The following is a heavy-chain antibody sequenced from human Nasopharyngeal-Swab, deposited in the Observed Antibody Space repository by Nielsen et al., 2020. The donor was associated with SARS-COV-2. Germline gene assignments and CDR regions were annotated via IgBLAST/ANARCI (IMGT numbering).Heavy chain of an antibody. D-gene: IGHD3-10*01. CDR3: ARLISGSGPFDP. V-gene: IGHV5-10-1*01. CDR1: GYSFTNYW. Sequence: GESLKISCKGSGYSFTNYWIVWVRQMPGKGLEWMGTIEPRDSYITYSPSFQGHVTISTDKSINTAYLQWSSLKASDTAMYYCARLISGSGPFDPWGQGTLVTVSS. CDR2: IEPRDSYI. J-gene: IGHJ5*02.